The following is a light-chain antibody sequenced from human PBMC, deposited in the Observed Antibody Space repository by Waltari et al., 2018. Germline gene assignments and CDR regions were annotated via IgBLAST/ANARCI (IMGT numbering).Light chain of an antibody. CDR2: QAT. Sequence: QSALTQPASVSGSPGQSIIISCTGTSRDIGNYNLVSWYQQHPDKAPELIIYQATKRHSEISNRFSGSKSGNTASLTISGVQAEDEADYYCCSYAGSGTLVLGGGTKLTVL. J-gene: IGLJ3*02. CDR3: CSYAGSGTLV. V-gene: IGLV2-23*01. CDR1: SRDIGNYNL.